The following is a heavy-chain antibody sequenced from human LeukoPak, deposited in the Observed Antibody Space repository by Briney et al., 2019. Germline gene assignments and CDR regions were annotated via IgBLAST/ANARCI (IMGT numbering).Heavy chain of an antibody. Sequence: PSETLSLTCTVSDYSISNTYYWGWIRQPPGKGLEWIGYIYYSGSTNYNPSLKSRVTISVDTSKNQFSLKLSSVTAADTAVYYCARDLLDSSGYYAPRIDYWGQGTLVTVSS. V-gene: IGHV4-59*01. CDR2: IYYSGST. CDR3: ARDLLDSSGYYAPRIDY. CDR1: DYSISNTYY. J-gene: IGHJ4*02. D-gene: IGHD3-22*01.